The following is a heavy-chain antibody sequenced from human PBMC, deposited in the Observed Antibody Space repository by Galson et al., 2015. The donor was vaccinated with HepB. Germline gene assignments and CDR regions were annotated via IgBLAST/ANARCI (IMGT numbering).Heavy chain of an antibody. J-gene: IGHJ4*02. D-gene: IGHD6-13*01. Sequence: SLRLSCAASGFTFVDYGMHWVRQAPGKGLEWVAIISYDGGRKYYADSVKGRFTISRDNSKNTVFLQINTLRPEDTAVYYCAKDLETIAPAGIHSWGQGTLVTVSS. CDR1: GFTFVDYG. V-gene: IGHV3-30*18. CDR2: ISYDGGRK. CDR3: AKDLETIAPAGIHS.